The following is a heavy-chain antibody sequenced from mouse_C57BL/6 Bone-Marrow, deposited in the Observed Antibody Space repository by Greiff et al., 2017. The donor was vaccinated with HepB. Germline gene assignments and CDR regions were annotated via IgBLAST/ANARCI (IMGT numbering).Heavy chain of an antibody. CDR1: GFNIKNTY. J-gene: IGHJ1*03. CDR3: ARCSYYGSSYCWYFDV. V-gene: IGHV14-3*01. CDR2: IDPANGNT. D-gene: IGHD1-1*01. Sequence: VQLKQSVAELVRPGASVKLSCTASGFNIKNTYMHWVKQRPEQGLEWIGRIDPANGNTKYAPKFQGKATITADTSSNTAYLQLSSLTSEDTAIYYCARCSYYGSSYCWYFDVWGTGTTVTVSS.